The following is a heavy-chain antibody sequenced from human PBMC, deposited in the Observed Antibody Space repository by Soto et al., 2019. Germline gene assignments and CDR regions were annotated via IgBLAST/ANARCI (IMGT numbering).Heavy chain of an antibody. D-gene: IGHD1-1*01. CDR3: TSPGPFDS. CDR2: ISNKANNYAS. J-gene: IGHJ4*02. Sequence: EVHLVESGGGLVQPGGSLKLSCAGTGFALSGSAFHWVRQASGGGLEGIRRISNKANNYASAYAESAKGRFTISRDDSVNTAYLEMNSLRIEVSARFQCTSPGPFDSWGRGVLITVSS. CDR1: GFALSGSA. V-gene: IGHV3-73*01.